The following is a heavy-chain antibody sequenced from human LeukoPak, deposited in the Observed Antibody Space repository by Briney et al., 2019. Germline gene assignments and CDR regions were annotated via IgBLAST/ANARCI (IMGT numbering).Heavy chain of an antibody. V-gene: IGHV3-53*01. Sequence: GGSLRLSCAASGFTFSSYAMSWVRQAPGKGLEWVSTIYSGGSTYYADSVKGRFTISRDNSKNTLYLQMNSLRAEDTAVYYCARGQRSPPLYYFDYWGQGTLVTVSS. D-gene: IGHD4-17*01. J-gene: IGHJ4*02. CDR1: GFTFSSYA. CDR2: IYSGGST. CDR3: ARGQRSPPLYYFDY.